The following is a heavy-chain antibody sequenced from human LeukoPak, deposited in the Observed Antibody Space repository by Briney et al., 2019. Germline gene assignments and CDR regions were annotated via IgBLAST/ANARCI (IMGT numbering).Heavy chain of an antibody. D-gene: IGHD3-10*01. CDR2: VRETGAST. J-gene: IGHJ4*02. CDR3: AKEKAGSGSYYVDY. V-gene: IGHV3-23*01. CDR1: GFTFSSYA. Sequence: GGSLRLSCAASGFTFSSYAMSWVRQAPGKGLEWVSAVRETGASTFYADSVKGRFTISRDNSKNTLYLQMNSLRAEGTAIYYCAKEKAGSGSYYVDYWGQGTLVTVSS.